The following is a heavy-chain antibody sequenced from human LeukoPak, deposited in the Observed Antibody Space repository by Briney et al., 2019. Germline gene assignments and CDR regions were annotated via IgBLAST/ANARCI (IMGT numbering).Heavy chain of an antibody. V-gene: IGHV4-61*01. D-gene: IGHD6-19*01. Sequence: SETLSLTCTVSGGSVSGGSYYWSWIRHPPGKGLEWIGYIYYNGNTNYNPSLKSRVTISVDTSKNQFSLKLSSVTAADTAVYYCARGKNWLGRGPNYWFDPWGQGTLVTVSS. CDR2: IYYNGNT. J-gene: IGHJ5*02. CDR3: ARGKNWLGRGPNYWFDP. CDR1: GGSVSGGSYY.